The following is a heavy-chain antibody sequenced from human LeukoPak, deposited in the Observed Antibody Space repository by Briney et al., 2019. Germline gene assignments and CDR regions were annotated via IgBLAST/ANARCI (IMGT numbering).Heavy chain of an antibody. J-gene: IGHJ4*02. CDR1: GVSISSGDYY. CDR3: ARVQRYCSGGSCYGGGYFDY. V-gene: IGHV4-30-4*01. Sequence: SETLSLTCTVSGVSISSGDYYWRGIRQPPGKGLEWIGYIYYSGSTYYNPSLKSRFTISVDTSKNQFSLKLSSVTAADTAVYYCARVQRYCSGGSCYGGGYFDYWGQGTLVTVSS. D-gene: IGHD2-15*01. CDR2: IYYSGST.